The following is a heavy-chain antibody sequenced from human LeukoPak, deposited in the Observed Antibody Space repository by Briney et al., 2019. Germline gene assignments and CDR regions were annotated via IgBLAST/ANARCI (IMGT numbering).Heavy chain of an antibody. CDR2: IIPIFGTA. D-gene: IGHD5-12*01. CDR3: ARDSGSGYDRRAFDY. V-gene: IGHV1-69*13. CDR1: GGTFSSYA. Sequence: SVKVSCKAPGGTFSSYAISWVRQAPGQGLEWMGGIIPIFGTANYAQKFQGRVTITADESTSTAYMGLSSLRSEDTAVYYCARDSGSGYDRRAFDYWGQGTLVTVSS. J-gene: IGHJ4*02.